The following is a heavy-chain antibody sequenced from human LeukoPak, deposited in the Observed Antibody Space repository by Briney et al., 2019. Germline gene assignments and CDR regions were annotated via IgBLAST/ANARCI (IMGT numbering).Heavy chain of an antibody. CDR2: ISYDGIDK. V-gene: IGHV3-30*18. J-gene: IGHJ4*02. CDR3: AKDGGDY. Sequence: QPGGSLRLSCAASEFTFNYFGMHWVRQAPGKGLEWVAVISYDGIDKYYSDSVKGRFTISRDNPKNTVYLQMNNLRVEDTAVYYCAKDGGDYWGQGTLVTVSS. CDR1: EFTFNYFG. D-gene: IGHD3-16*01.